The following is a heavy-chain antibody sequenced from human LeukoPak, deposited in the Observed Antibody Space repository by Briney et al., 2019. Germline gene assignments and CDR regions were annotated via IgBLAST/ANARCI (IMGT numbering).Heavy chain of an antibody. CDR3: AKGGGYYGSGTYYKNNWFDP. J-gene: IGHJ5*02. V-gene: IGHV3-23*01. CDR1: GFTFSNYA. Sequence: GGSLRLSCAVSGFTFSNYAMSWVRQAPGKGLEWDSAISGSGGTTYYGDSVKGRFTISRDNSKNTLYLQMNSLRAEDTAVYYCAKGGGYYGSGTYYKNNWFDPWGQGTLVIVSS. CDR2: ISGSGGTT. D-gene: IGHD3-10*01.